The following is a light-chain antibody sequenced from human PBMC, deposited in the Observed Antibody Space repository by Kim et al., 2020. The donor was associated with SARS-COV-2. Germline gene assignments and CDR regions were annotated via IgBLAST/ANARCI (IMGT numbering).Light chain of an antibody. CDR1: SLSKFH. CDR2: AKN. V-gene: IGLV3-19*01. Sequence: ALGQTVRIPCQGDSLSKFHASWYQQQPGQAPLLVFFAKNNRPSGIPERFSGSRSGNTASLPITGAQAEDEADYYCNSRDSSDNRVIFGGGTQLTVL. CDR3: NSRDSSDNRVI. J-gene: IGLJ2*01.